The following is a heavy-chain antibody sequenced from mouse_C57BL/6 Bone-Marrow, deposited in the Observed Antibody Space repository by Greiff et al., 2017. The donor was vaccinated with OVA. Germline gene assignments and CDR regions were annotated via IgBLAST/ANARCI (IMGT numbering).Heavy chain of an antibody. CDR2: IDPETGGT. CDR3: TRVYGSSYPLAMDY. D-gene: IGHD1-1*01. CDR1: GYTFTDYE. Sequence: VKLMESGAELVRPGASVTLSCKASGYTFTDYEMHWVKQTPVHGLEWIGAIDPETGGTAYNQKFKGKAILTADKSSSTAYMELRSLTSEDSAVYYCTRVYGSSYPLAMDYWGQGTSVTVSS. V-gene: IGHV1-15*01. J-gene: IGHJ4*01.